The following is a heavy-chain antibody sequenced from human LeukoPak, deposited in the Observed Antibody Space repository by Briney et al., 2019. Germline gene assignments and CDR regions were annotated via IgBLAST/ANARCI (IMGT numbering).Heavy chain of an antibody. CDR3: ARQYDSYFYYYLDL. D-gene: IGHD2-2*01. CDR1: GYPINNAYY. CDR2: LYHPDST. Sequence: SETLSLTCAVSGYPINNAYYWVWIRQPPGEGLEWIGSLYHPDSTYYNPSLKSRVTMSVDTSRNQFSLKLSFVTAADTAVYYCARQYDSYFYYYLDLWGTGTTVTVSS. J-gene: IGHJ6*03. V-gene: IGHV4-38-2*01.